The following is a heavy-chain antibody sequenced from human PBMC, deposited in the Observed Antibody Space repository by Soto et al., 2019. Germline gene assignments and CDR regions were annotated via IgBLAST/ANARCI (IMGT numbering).Heavy chain of an antibody. D-gene: IGHD5-18*01. CDR3: AKDMGGKGYSDGSCYYYYGMDV. CDR1: GFTFDDYA. CDR2: ISWNSGSM. Sequence: PGGSLRLSCAASGFTFDDYAMHWVRQAPGKGLEWVSGISWNSGSMGYADSVKGRFTISRDNAKNSLYLQMNSLRAEDTALYYCAKDMGGKGYSDGSCYYYYGMDVWGQGTTVTVSS. V-gene: IGHV3-9*01. J-gene: IGHJ6*02.